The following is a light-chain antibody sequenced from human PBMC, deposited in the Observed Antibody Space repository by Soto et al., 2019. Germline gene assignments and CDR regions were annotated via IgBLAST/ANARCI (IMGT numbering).Light chain of an antibody. Sequence: QSALTQPASVSGSPGQSITISCTGTSSDVGPYNYVSWYQQHPGKALKVMIYEVSNRPSGVSNRFSGSKSGNTASLTISGLQAEDEADYYCSSYTTSSTVIFGGGTKLTVL. CDR1: SSDVGPYNY. CDR3: SSYTTSSTVI. J-gene: IGLJ2*01. CDR2: EVS. V-gene: IGLV2-14*01.